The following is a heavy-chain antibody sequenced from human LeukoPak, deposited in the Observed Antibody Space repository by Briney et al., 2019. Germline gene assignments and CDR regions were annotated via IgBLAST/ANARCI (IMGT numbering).Heavy chain of an antibody. V-gene: IGHV1-18*01. CDR3: ARDLVRGRRKWENNGMDV. CDR1: GYTFTSYG. D-gene: IGHD1-26*01. Sequence: EASVKVSCKASGYTFTSYGISWVRQAPGQGLEWMGWISAYNGNTNYAQKLQGRVTMTTDTSTSTAYMELRSLRSDDTAVYYCARDLVRGRRKWENNGMDVWGQGTRVTVSS. CDR2: ISAYNGNT. J-gene: IGHJ6*02.